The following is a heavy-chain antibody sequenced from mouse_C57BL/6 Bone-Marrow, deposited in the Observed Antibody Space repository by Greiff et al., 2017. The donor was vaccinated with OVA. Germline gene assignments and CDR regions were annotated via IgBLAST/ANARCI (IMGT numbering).Heavy chain of an antibody. D-gene: IGHD2-3*01. CDR1: GYTFTSYW. CDR2: IYPGSGST. J-gene: IGHJ1*03. Sequence: QVQLQQPGAELVKPGASVKMSCKASGYTFTSYWITWVKQRPGQGLEWIGDIYPGSGSTNYNEKFKSKATLTVDTASSTAYMQLSSLTSEDSAVYYCALLYDGYYEGYFDVWGTGTTVTVSS. CDR3: ALLYDGYYEGYFDV. V-gene: IGHV1-55*01.